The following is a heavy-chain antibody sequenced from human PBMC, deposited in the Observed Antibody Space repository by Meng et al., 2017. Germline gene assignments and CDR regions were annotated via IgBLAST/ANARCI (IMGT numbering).Heavy chain of an antibody. J-gene: IGHJ4*02. CDR1: GGSFSGYY. Sequence: GSLRLSCAVYGGSFSGYYWSWIRQPPGKGLEWIGEINHSGSTNYNPSLKSRVTISVDTSKNQFSLKLSSVTAADTAVYYCARGFEDSSGWYSHFDYWGQGTLVTVSS. CDR2: INHSGST. V-gene: IGHV4-34*01. D-gene: IGHD6-19*01. CDR3: ARGFEDSSGWYSHFDY.